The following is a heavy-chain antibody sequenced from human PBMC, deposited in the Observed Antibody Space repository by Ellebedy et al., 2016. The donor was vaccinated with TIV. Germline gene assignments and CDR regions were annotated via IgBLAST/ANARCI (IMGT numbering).Heavy chain of an antibody. D-gene: IGHD3-10*01. V-gene: IGHV4-61*01. Sequence: SETLSLTCSVSDGSVSSVTNHWSWIRQPPGNGLEWIGYLYDSGSTDYSPSLKSRVTISVATSKNQFSLTLSSVTAADTAVYYCARGGGSGRHRGLLDYWGQGTLVTVSS. CDR1: DGSVSSVTNH. J-gene: IGHJ4*02. CDR2: LYDSGST. CDR3: ARGGGSGRHRGLLDY.